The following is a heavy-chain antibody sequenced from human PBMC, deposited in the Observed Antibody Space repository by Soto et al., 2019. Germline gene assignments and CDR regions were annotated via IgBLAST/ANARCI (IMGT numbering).Heavy chain of an antibody. CDR1: GGSISSYY. J-gene: IGHJ6*03. CDR2: IYYSGST. Sequence: PSETLSLTCTVSGGSISSYYWSWIRQPPGKGLEWIGYIYYSGSTNYNPSLKSRVTISVDTSKNQFSLKLSSVTAADTAVYYCARRILDYDFWSGYRKGPAPHYYYYMDVWGKGTTVTVSS. D-gene: IGHD3-3*01. V-gene: IGHV4-59*08. CDR3: ARRILDYDFWSGYRKGPAPHYYYYMDV.